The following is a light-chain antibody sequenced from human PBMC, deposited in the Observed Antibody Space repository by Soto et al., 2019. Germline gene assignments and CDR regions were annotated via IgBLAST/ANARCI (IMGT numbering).Light chain of an antibody. V-gene: IGLV1-40*01. CDR1: SSNIGAGYD. CDR3: QPYDSRRGGFDV. J-gene: IGLJ1*01. CDR2: ANS. Sequence: QSVLTQPPSVSGAPGQRVTISCTGSSSNIGAGYDVHWYQQLPGRAPKLLIYANSNRPPGVPDRFSGSRSGTSASLAITGSGAEEEADYSCQPYDSRRGGFDVFGTGTKVTVL.